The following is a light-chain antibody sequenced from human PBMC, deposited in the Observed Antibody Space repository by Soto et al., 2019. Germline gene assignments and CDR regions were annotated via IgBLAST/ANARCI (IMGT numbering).Light chain of an antibody. CDR2: EVT. Sequence: QSVLTQPASVSGSPGQSITISCSGSSSDIGYYNLVSWYQRRPGAAPKLVIYEVTKRPSGVSDRFSGSKSGNTASLTISGLQAEDEADYYCFSYAGDSVYVFGTGTKVTVL. CDR1: SSDIGYYNL. V-gene: IGLV2-23*02. J-gene: IGLJ1*01. CDR3: FSYAGDSVYV.